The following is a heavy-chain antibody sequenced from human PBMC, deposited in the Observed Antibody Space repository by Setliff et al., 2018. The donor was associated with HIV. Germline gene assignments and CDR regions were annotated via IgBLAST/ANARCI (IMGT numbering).Heavy chain of an antibody. CDR2: INHGGST. CDR3: ARSPVGTPEYYFDY. V-gene: IGHV4-34*01. CDR1: GGSLSASY. Sequence: SETLSLTCAVHGGSLSASYWTWIRQAPGKGLEWIGEINHGGSTNYNPSLKSRVTISEDTSQNQFSLKLISVTAADTAVYYCARSPVGTPEYYFDYWGQGTLVTVSS. J-gene: IGHJ4*02. D-gene: IGHD1-26*01.